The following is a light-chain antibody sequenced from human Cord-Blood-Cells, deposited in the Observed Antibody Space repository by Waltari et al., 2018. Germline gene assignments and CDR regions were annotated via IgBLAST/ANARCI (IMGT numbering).Light chain of an antibody. V-gene: IGLV2-23*02. CDR3: CSYAGSSTYVV. CDR2: EVS. J-gene: IGLJ2*01. Sequence: QSALTQPASVYGSPGQAITISCTATSSDVGSYNLVSWYQQHPGKAPKLMIYEVSKRPSGVSNRFSGSKSGNTASLTISGLQAEDEADYYCCSYAGSSTYVVFGGGTKLTVL. CDR1: SSDVGSYNL.